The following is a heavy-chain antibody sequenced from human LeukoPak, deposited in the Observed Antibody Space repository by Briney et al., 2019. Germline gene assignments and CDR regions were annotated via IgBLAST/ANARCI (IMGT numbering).Heavy chain of an antibody. Sequence: GGSLRHLCEASGFAYSFFPMSWLRQATGKGLECVSTLNANSDTLPYAASVRGRLTISRDHSKNTLYLQLNTIRADDTAVHYGANPIGGGLAVTADWIAPWGQGTLV. CDR2: LNANSDTL. CDR1: GFAYSFFP. V-gene: IGHV3-23*01. D-gene: IGHD6-19*01. CDR3: ANPIGGGLAVTADWIAP. J-gene: IGHJ5*01.